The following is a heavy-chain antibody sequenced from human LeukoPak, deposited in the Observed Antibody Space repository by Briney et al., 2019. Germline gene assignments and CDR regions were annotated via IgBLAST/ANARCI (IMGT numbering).Heavy chain of an antibody. CDR2: INPNSGGT. Sequence: ASVKVSCKASGYTFTGYYMHWVRQAPGQGLEWMGWINPNSGGTNYAQKFQGRVTMTRDTSISTAYMELSRLRSDDTAVYYCARDHDWRSALDYWGQGTLVTVSS. J-gene: IGHJ4*02. CDR3: ARDHDWRSALDY. CDR1: GYTFTGYY. D-gene: IGHD1-1*01. V-gene: IGHV1-2*02.